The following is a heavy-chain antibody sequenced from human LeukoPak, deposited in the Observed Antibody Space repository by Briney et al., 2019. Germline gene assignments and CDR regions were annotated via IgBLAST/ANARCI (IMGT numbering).Heavy chain of an antibody. Sequence: ASVKVSCKASGYSFVGYGITWVRQAPGQGLEWMGWFNPENGNTNYAQKVQGRVTMTADTSTSTSYMELRSLRSDDTAVYYCARGLWFGDGYFDYWGQGTLVTVSS. CDR3: ARGLWFGDGYFDY. J-gene: IGHJ4*02. CDR2: FNPENGNT. CDR1: GYSFVGYG. V-gene: IGHV1-18*01. D-gene: IGHD3-10*01.